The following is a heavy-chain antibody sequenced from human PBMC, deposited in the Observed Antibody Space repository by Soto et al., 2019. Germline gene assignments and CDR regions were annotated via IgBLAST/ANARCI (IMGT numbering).Heavy chain of an antibody. D-gene: IGHD6-19*01. V-gene: IGHV3-30*03. CDR1: GFSFSSYG. Sequence: QVQLVESGGGVVQPGRSLRLSCAASGFSFSSYGMQWVRQAPGKGLEWVAVISYDGSNKYYADSVKDRFTISRDNSKKTLYLQMKSMRVDDTAVYYCVAGQYFFDYCGQGTLVTVSS. CDR3: VAGQYFFDY. CDR2: ISYDGSNK. J-gene: IGHJ4*02.